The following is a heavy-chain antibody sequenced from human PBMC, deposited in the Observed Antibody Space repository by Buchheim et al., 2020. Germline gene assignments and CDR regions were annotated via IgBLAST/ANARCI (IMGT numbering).Heavy chain of an antibody. CDR2: IYYSGST. V-gene: IGHV4-39*01. CDR3: ARHSGRSTYYDFWSGYLDYYYYYGMDV. J-gene: IGHJ6*02. Sequence: QLQLQESGPGLVKPSETLSLTCTVSGGSISSSSYYWGWIRPPPGKGLEWVGSIYYSGSTYYNPSLKSRVTITVDTSKNHVSLKLSSVTAADTAVYYCARHSGRSTYYDFWSGYLDYYYYYGMDVWGQGTT. D-gene: IGHD3-3*01. CDR1: GGSISSSSYY.